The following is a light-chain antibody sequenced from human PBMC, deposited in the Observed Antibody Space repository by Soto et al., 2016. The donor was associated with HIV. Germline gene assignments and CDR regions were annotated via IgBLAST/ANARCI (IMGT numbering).Light chain of an antibody. CDR2: AAS. CDR3: QQSYSTPVFT. CDR1: QTITRY. V-gene: IGKV1-39*01. Sequence: DIQMTQSPSSLSGSVGDRVTITCRASQTITRYLNWYQQRPGKAPKLLISAASTLQSGVPSRFSGSGSGTDFTLTISSLQPEDFGTYYCQQSYSTPVFTFGPGTKVDIK. J-gene: IGKJ3*01.